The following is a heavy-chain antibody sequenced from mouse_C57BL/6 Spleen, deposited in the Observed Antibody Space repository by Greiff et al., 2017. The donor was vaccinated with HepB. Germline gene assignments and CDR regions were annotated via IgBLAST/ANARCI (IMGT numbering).Heavy chain of an antibody. J-gene: IGHJ4*01. Sequence: EVKLVESGGGLVKPGGSLKLSCAASGFTFSDYGMHWVRQAPEKGLEWVAYISSGSSTIYYADTVKGRFTISRDNAKNTLFLQMTSLRSEDTAMYYCARSHYYGSSEDAMDYWGQGTSVTVSS. V-gene: IGHV5-17*01. CDR3: ARSHYYGSSEDAMDY. CDR2: ISSGSSTI. D-gene: IGHD1-1*01. CDR1: GFTFSDYG.